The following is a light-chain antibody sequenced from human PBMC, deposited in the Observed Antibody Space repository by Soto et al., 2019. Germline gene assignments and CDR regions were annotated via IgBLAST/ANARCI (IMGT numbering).Light chain of an antibody. J-gene: IGKJ5*01. Sequence: DIQMTQSPSTLPASVGDRVTITCRASQSISNWLAWYQQKPGTAPKVLIYHASNLQSGVPARFSGSGSGTDFTLTISSLQSEDVAFYYCQQYNNWPPITFGQGTRLEIK. CDR2: HAS. CDR3: QQYNNWPPIT. V-gene: IGKV1-5*01. CDR1: QSISNW.